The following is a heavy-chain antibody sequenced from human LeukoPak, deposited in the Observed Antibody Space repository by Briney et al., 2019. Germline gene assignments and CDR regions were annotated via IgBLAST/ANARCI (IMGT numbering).Heavy chain of an antibody. CDR2: ISNSRIYI. V-gene: IGHV3-21*01. Sequence: PGGSLRLSCAASRFTFNSDNMKWVRHARGKGLEGGSTISNSRIYIKYEDAVKGRLTIYRDNAKNYLYLQMKSVRAEDTAVYYCAKSLNGVAAAAPYFNYWGQGTLVTVSS. CDR1: RFTFNSDN. CDR3: AKSLNGVAAAAPYFNY. J-gene: IGHJ4*02. D-gene: IGHD6-13*01.